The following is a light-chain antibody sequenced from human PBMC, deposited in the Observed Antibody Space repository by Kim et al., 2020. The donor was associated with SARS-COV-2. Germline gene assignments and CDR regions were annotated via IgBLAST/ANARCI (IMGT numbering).Light chain of an antibody. J-gene: IGKJ1*01. Sequence: LGERAPPSCRASQTINNKLVWYQQKPGQAPRLLIYDATTRATGVPARFIGSGSETDFTLTISSLQSEDFAVYYCQQSHDWPPLTFGQGTKVDIK. CDR2: DAT. V-gene: IGKV3-15*01. CDR1: QTINNK. CDR3: QQSHDWPPLT.